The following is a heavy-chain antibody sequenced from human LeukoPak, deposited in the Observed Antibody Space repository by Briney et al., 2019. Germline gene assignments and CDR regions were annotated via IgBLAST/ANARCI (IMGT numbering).Heavy chain of an antibody. D-gene: IGHD3-22*01. J-gene: IGHJ4*02. CDR1: GFTFDDYA. V-gene: IGHV3-43D*03. Sequence: GPLRLSCAASGFTFDDYAMHWVRQAPGKGLEWVSLISWDGGSTYYADSVKGRFTISRDNSKNSLYLQMNSLRAEDTALYYCAKVAYYYDSSGYLDYWGQGTLVTVSS. CDR3: AKVAYYYDSSGYLDY. CDR2: ISWDGGST.